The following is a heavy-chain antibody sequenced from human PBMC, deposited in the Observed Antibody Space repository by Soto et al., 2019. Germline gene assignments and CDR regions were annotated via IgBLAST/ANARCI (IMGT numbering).Heavy chain of an antibody. CDR2: ISAYNGNT. D-gene: IGHD6-19*01. Sequence: GASVKVSCKASGYTFTSYGISWVRQAPGQGLEWMGRISAYNGNTNYAQKLQGRVTMTTDTSTSTAYMELRSLRSDDTAVYYCARDLNSSGWYSLVYYFDYWGQGTLVTVSS. CDR3: ARDLNSSGWYSLVYYFDY. V-gene: IGHV1-18*01. CDR1: GYTFTSYG. J-gene: IGHJ4*02.